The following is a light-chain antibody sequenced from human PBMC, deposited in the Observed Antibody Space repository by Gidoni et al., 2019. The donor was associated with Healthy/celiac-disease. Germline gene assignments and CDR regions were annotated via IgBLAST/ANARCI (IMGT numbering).Light chain of an antibody. V-gene: IGKV1-5*03. CDR3: QQYNSYSWT. J-gene: IGKJ1*01. CDR1: QSISSW. CDR2: KAS. Sequence: DIQMTQSPSTLSASVGDRVTITCRASQSISSWLAWYQQKPGKAPKLLIYKASSLESGVPSRVSGSGSGTEFTLTISSLQPDDFATYYCQQYNSYSWTFXXXTKVEIK.